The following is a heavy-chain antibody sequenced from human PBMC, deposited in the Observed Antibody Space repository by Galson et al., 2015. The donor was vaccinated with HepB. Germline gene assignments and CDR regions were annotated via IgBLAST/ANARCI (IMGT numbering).Heavy chain of an antibody. D-gene: IGHD6-13*01. CDR1: GFSFNSHA. CDR2: IWYDGGNE. J-gene: IGHJ4*02. V-gene: IGHV3-33*08. Sequence: SLRLSCAAAGFSFNSHAMHWVRQAPGKGLEWVAVIWYDGGNEYFADSVKGRFTISRDNSENTVFLRMNSLRVEDTAVYYCARVRSVGIAAAGVFDFWGQGTQVTVSS. CDR3: ARVRSVGIAAAGVFDF.